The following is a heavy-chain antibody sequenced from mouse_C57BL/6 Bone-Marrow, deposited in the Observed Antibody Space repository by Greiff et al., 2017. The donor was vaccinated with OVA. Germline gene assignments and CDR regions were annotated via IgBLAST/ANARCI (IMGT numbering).Heavy chain of an antibody. Sequence: QVQLKQPGAELVKPGASVKMSCKASGYTFTSYWITWVKQRPGQGLEWIGDIYPGSGSTNYNEKFKSKATLTVDTSSSTAYMQLSSLTSEDSAVYYCARGYYYGSSSAWFAYWGQGTLVTVSA. V-gene: IGHV1-55*01. D-gene: IGHD1-1*01. J-gene: IGHJ3*01. CDR1: GYTFTSYW. CDR2: IYPGSGST. CDR3: ARGYYYGSSSAWFAY.